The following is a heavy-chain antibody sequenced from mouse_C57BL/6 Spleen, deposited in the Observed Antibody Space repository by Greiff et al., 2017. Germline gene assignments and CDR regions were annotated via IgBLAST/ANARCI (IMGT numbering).Heavy chain of an antibody. CDR3: TRDGNSFWFAY. Sequence: EVKVVESGAGLVKPGGSLKLSCAASGFTFSSYAMSWVRQTPEKRLEWVAYISSGGDCIYYADTVKGRFTITSDNDRNTLYLQMSSLKSEDTAMYYCTRDGNSFWFAYWGQGTLVTVSA. CDR1: GFTFSSYA. V-gene: IGHV5-9-1*02. D-gene: IGHD2-12*01. J-gene: IGHJ3*01. CDR2: ISSGGDCI.